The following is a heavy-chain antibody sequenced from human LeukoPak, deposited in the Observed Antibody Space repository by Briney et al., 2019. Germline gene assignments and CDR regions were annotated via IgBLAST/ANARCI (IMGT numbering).Heavy chain of an antibody. CDR2: VNPNSGNT. CDR3: AREPRGYYGMDV. J-gene: IGHJ6*02. D-gene: IGHD1-14*01. CDR1: GYTFTSYD. Sequence: ASVKVSCKASGYTFTSYDINWVRQATGQGLEWMGWVNPNSGNTGYAQKFQGRVTMTRNTSISTAYMELSSLRSEDTAVYYCAREPRGYYGMDVWGQGTTVTVSS. V-gene: IGHV1-8*01.